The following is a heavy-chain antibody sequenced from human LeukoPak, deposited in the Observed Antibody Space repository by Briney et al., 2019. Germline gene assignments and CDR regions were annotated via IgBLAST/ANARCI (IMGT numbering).Heavy chain of an antibody. J-gene: IGHJ6*03. Sequence: ASVKVSCKASGYTFTSYYMRWVRQAPGQGLEWMGIINPSGGSTSYAQKFQGRVTMTRDTSTSTVYMELSSLRSEDTAVYYCARGTKKDYYYYYMDVWGKGTTVTISS. V-gene: IGHV1-46*01. CDR3: ARGTKKDYYYYYMDV. D-gene: IGHD1-7*01. CDR2: INPSGGST. CDR1: GYTFTSYY.